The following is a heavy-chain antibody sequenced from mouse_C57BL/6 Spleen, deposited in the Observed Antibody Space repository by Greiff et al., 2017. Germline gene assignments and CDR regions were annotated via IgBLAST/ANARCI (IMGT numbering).Heavy chain of an antibody. CDR3: ARWDGYYYFDY. CDR2: IDPSDSET. CDR1: GYTFTSYW. D-gene: IGHD2-3*01. Sequence: QVQLQQPGAELVRPGSSVKLSCKASGYTFTSYWMHWVKQRPLQGLEWIGNIDPSDSETHYNQKFKDKATLTVDKSSSAAYMQQSSLTSEDSAVYYCARWDGYYYFDYWGQGTTLTVSS. J-gene: IGHJ2*01. V-gene: IGHV1-52*01.